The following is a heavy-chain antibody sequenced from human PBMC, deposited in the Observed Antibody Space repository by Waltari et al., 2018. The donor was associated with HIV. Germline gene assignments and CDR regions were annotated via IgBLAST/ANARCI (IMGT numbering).Heavy chain of an antibody. CDR2: INNDGST. J-gene: IGHJ4*02. CDR1: GFTFSSYW. V-gene: IGHV3-74*01. Sequence: EVQLVESGGGLVQPGGSLRRSCAASGFTFSSYWMHWVRQAPGKGLVWVSRINNDGSTSYADSVKGRFTISRDNAKNTLYLQMNSLRAEDTAVYYCARDPFTNYRAFDYWGQGTLVTVSS. CDR3: ARDPFTNYRAFDY. D-gene: IGHD1-7*01.